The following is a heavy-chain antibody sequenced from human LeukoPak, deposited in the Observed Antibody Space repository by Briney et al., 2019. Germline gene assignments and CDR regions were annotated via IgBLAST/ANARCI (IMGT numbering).Heavy chain of an antibody. CDR2: INQGGSER. J-gene: IGHJ3*02. CDR3: ARDSEYSGSFAFDI. Sequence: PGGSLRLSCAASGFTFSSHWMTWVRQAPGKGLEWVANINQGGSERYYVDSVKGRFTISRDNAKNSLYLQMNSLRAEDTAVYYCARDSEYSGSFAFDIWGQGTMVTVSS. V-gene: IGHV3-7*01. D-gene: IGHD6-13*01. CDR1: GFTFSSHW.